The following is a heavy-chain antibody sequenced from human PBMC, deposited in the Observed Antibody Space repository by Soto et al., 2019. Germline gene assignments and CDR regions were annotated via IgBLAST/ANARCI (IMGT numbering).Heavy chain of an antibody. Sequence: EVQLLESGGGLVQPGGSLRLSCAASGFTFNNYAMNWVRQAPGKGLEWVSVISVRGGSTYYADSVKGRFTISRDNSKNTLYLQMNSLRAEDTAVYYCAKAAGSDYKRLPVDYWGQGTQVTVSS. CDR2: ISVRGGST. CDR3: AKAAGSDYKRLPVDY. V-gene: IGHV3-23*01. CDR1: GFTFNNYA. J-gene: IGHJ4*02. D-gene: IGHD4-17*01.